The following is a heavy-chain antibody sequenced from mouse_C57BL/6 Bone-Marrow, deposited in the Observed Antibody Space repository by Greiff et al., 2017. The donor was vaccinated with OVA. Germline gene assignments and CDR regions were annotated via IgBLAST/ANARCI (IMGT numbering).Heavy chain of an antibody. CDR3: ARPSTYLWAMDY. CDR1: GYTFTSYW. Sequence: QVQLQQPGAELVKPGASVKMSCKASGYTFTSYWITWVKQRPGQGLEWIGDIYPGSGSTNYNEKFKSQATLTVATSSSTAYMQLSSLTSEDSAVYYGARPSTYLWAMDYWGQGTSVTVSS. J-gene: IGHJ4*01. D-gene: IGHD5-1-1*01. V-gene: IGHV1-55*01. CDR2: IYPGSGST.